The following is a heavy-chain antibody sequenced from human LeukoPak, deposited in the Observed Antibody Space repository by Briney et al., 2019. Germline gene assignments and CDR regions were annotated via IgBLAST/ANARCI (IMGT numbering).Heavy chain of an antibody. CDR3: ARDLVATPFDY. Sequence: ASVKVSCKASGYTFTGYYMHWVRQAPGQGLEWMGWINPNSGGTNYAQKFQGRVTMTRDTSISIAYMELSRLRSDDTAAYYCARDLVATPFDYWGQGTLVTVSS. J-gene: IGHJ4*02. V-gene: IGHV1-2*02. CDR1: GYTFTGYY. CDR2: INPNSGGT. D-gene: IGHD5-12*01.